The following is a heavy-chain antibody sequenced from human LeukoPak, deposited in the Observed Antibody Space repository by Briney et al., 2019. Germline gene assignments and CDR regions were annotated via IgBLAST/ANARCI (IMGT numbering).Heavy chain of an antibody. D-gene: IGHD6-19*01. J-gene: IGHJ4*02. V-gene: IGHV3-23*01. CDR1: GFTFSSYA. Sequence: PGGSLRLSCAASGFTFSSYAMSCVRQAPGKGLEWVSAISGSGGSTYYADSVKGRFTISRDNSKNTLYLRMNSLRAEDTAVYYCAKDLGTYSSGWLVYWGQGTLVTVSS. CDR2: ISGSGGST. CDR3: AKDLGTYSSGWLVY.